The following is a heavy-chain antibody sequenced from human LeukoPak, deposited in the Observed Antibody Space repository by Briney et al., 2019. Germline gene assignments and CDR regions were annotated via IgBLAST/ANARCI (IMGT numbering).Heavy chain of an antibody. CDR3: ARDQSTGDPRFDY. CDR1: GGSISSSSYY. CDR2: IYYSGST. Sequence: SETLSLTCTVPGGSISSSSYYWGWIRQPPGKGLEWIGSIYYSGSTYYNPSLKSRVTISVDTSKNQFSLKLSSVTAADTAVYYCARDQSTGDPRFDYWGQGTLVTVSS. D-gene: IGHD7-27*01. V-gene: IGHV4-39*07. J-gene: IGHJ4*02.